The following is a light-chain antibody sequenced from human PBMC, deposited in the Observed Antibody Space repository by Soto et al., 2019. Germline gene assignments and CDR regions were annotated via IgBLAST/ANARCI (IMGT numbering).Light chain of an antibody. CDR2: GAS. CDR3: QQYNNWPPIT. Sequence: EIVMTQSPATLSLSPGERATLAFRASQSVSSNLAWYQQKPGQGPRLLIYGASTRASGIPARFSGSGSGTEFTLTISSLQSEDFAVYYCQQYNNWPPITFGQGTRLEIK. CDR1: QSVSSN. J-gene: IGKJ5*01. V-gene: IGKV3-15*01.